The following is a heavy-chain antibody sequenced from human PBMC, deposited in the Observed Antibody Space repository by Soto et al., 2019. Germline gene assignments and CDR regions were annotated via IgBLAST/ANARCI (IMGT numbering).Heavy chain of an antibody. Sequence: QLQLQESGSGLVKPSQTLSLTCAVSGGSISSGGYSWSWIRQPPGKGLEWIGYIYHSGSTYYNPSLKSRVTIAVDRSKNQFSLKLSSVTAADTAVYYCARGGSSGYYYWFDPWGQGTLVTVSS. V-gene: IGHV4-30-2*01. CDR2: IYHSGST. CDR3: ARGGSSGYYYWFDP. D-gene: IGHD3-22*01. CDR1: GGSISSGGYS. J-gene: IGHJ5*02.